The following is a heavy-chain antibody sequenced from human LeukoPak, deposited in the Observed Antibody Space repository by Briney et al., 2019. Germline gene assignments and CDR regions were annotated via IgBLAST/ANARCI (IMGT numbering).Heavy chain of an antibody. V-gene: IGHV4-34*01. CDR3: ARGGYYGSGNDFRFDP. J-gene: IGHJ5*02. CDR2: INHSGST. CDR1: GGSFSGYY. D-gene: IGHD3-10*01. Sequence: PSETLSLTCAVYGGSFSGYYWSWIRQPPGKGLEWIGEINHSGSTNYNPSLKSRVTISVDTSKNQFSLKLSSVTAADMAIYYCARGGYYGSGNDFRFDPWGQGTLVTVSS.